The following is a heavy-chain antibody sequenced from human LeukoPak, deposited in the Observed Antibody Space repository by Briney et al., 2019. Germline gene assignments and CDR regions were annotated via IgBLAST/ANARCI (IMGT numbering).Heavy chain of an antibody. V-gene: IGHV1-2*02. Sequence: ASVKVSCKASGYTFTSYYMHWVRQAPGQGLEWMGWINPNSGGTNYAQKFQGRVTMTRDTSISTAYMELSRLRSDDTAVYYCARDPHQNTFFDYWGQGTLVTVSS. CDR2: INPNSGGT. CDR1: GYTFTSYY. D-gene: IGHD2-2*02. J-gene: IGHJ4*02. CDR3: ARDPHQNTFFDY.